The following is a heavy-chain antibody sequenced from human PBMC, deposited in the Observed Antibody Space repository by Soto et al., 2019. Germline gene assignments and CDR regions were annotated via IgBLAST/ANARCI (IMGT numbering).Heavy chain of an antibody. V-gene: IGHV3-30-3*01. CDR2: ISYDGSNK. Sequence: GGSLRLSCAASGFTFSSYAMHWVRQAPGKGLEWVAVISYDGSNKYYADSVKGRFTISRDNSKNTLYLQMNSLRAEDTAVYYCAGPIGSSWSLSTIGVDYWGQGTLVTVSS. CDR3: AGPIGSSWSLSTIGVDY. CDR1: GFTFSSYA. J-gene: IGHJ4*02. D-gene: IGHD6-13*01.